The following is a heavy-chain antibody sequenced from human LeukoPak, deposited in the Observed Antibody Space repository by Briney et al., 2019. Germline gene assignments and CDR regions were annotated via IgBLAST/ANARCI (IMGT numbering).Heavy chain of an antibody. V-gene: IGHV4-34*01. J-gene: IGHJ4*02. D-gene: IGHD3-22*01. CDR3: ARATYYYDSPPTQFDY. CDR1: GGSFSGYY. Sequence: KPSETLSLTCAVYGGSFSGYYWSWIRQPPGKGLEWIGEINHSGSTNYNPSLKSRVTISVDTSKNQFSLKLSSVTAADTAVYYCARATYYYDSPPTQFDYWGQGTLVTVSS. CDR2: INHSGST.